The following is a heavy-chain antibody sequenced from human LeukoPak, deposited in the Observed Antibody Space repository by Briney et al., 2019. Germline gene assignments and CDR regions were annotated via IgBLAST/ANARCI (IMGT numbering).Heavy chain of an antibody. CDR1: GFTFSSYS. CDR2: ISSSSITI. V-gene: IGHV3-48*01. D-gene: IGHD2-8*02. CDR3: ATYRQVLLPFES. Sequence: GGSLRLSCAASGFTFSSYSMNWVRQAPGKGLEWVSYISSSSITIYYADSVKGRFTISRDNAKNSLYLLMNSLRAEDTAVYYCATYRQVLLPFESWGQGTLVTVSS. J-gene: IGHJ4*02.